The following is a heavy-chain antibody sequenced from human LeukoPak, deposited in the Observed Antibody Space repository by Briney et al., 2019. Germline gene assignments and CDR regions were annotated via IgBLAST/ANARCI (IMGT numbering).Heavy chain of an antibody. CDR3: ARAQMGTPTDC. Sequence: GGFLRLSCAASGFTLSDYAMYWVRQAPGKGLVWVSRFTADGSSTIYADSVMGRFTVSRDIAKNTLYLQMYSLRAEDTAVYYCARAQMGTPTDCWGQGTLVTVSS. D-gene: IGHD1-26*01. J-gene: IGHJ4*02. V-gene: IGHV3-74*01. CDR1: GFTLSDYA. CDR2: FTADGSST.